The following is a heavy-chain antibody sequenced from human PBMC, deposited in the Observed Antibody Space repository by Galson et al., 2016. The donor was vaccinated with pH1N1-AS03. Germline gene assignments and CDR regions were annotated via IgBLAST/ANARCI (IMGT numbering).Heavy chain of an antibody. CDR2: IYPDDSDT. CDR3: AKRYGSYFDY. V-gene: IGHV5-51*01. D-gene: IGHD4-17*01. CDR1: GYIFTSFW. Sequence: QSGAEVKKPGDSLTISCQASGYIFTSFWIGWVRQMPGKGLEWMGIIYPDDSDTRYSPSFQGQVTISADKSITTAYLQWTSLNASDTAIYYCAKRYGSYFDYWGQGTPVTVSS. J-gene: IGHJ4*02.